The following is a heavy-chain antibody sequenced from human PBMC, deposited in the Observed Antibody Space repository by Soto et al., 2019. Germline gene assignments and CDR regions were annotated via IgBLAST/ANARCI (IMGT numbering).Heavy chain of an antibody. Sequence: HPGGSLRLSCAASGFTFSSYGMHWVRQAPDKGLEWVAVIRYDGSYDSYADSVKGRFTISRDNSKNTLYLQMNSLRAEDTAVYYRARDGGYYDYDMDVWGQGTTVTVSS. CDR3: ARDGGYYDYDMDV. V-gene: IGHV3-33*01. J-gene: IGHJ6*02. CDR1: GFTFSSYG. CDR2: IRYDGSYD.